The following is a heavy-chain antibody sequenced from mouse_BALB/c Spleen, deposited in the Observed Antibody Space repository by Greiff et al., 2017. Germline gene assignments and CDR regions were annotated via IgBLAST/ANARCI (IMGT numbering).Heavy chain of an antibody. CDR1: GFTFSSYA. CDR3: ASGGFAY. CDR2: ISSGGSYT. V-gene: IGHV5-9-4*01. Sequence: EVQGVESGGGLVKHGGSLKLSCAASGFTFSSYAMSWVRQSPEKRLEWVAEISSGGSYTYYPDTVTGRFTISRDNAKNTLYLEMSSLRSEDTAMYYCASGGFAYWGQGTLVTVSA. J-gene: IGHJ3*01.